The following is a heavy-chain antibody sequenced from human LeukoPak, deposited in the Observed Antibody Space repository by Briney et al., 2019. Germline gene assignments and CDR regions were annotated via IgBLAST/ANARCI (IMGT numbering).Heavy chain of an antibody. CDR1: GGTFSSYA. Sequence: SVKVSCKASGGTFSSYAISWVRQAPGQGLEWMGGIIPIFGTANYAQKFQGRVTITADESTSTAYMELSSLRSEDTAVYYCASGWLQLGYYYGMDVWGQGATVTVSS. V-gene: IGHV1-69*01. CDR2: IIPIFGTA. D-gene: IGHD5-24*01. CDR3: ASGWLQLGYYYGMDV. J-gene: IGHJ6*02.